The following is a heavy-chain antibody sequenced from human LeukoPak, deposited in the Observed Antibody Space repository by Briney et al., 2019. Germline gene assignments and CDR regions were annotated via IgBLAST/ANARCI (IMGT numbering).Heavy chain of an antibody. CDR3: AKDKNYYDSSGYTFDY. Sequence: GGSLRLSCAASGFTFSSYGMHWVRQAPGKGLEWVAFIRYDGSYKYYADSVKGRFTISRDNSKNTLYLQMNSLRAEDTAVYYCAKDKNYYDSSGYTFDYWGQGTLVTVSS. D-gene: IGHD3-22*01. CDR2: IRYDGSYK. CDR1: GFTFSSYG. J-gene: IGHJ4*02. V-gene: IGHV3-30*02.